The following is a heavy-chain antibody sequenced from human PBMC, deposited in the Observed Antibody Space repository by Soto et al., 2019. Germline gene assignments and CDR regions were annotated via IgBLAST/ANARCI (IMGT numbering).Heavy chain of an antibody. Sequence: QLQLQESGSRLVKSSETLSLTCAVSGDAISTGGYSWAWIRQPPGKALVWIGHTYHSGNPYYNPALKCRVIISVDRITNTLSLEVSSVNVADVAVYYCATETYGDYVGYFVPWGHGTLVTVSS. V-gene: IGHV4-30-2*01. CDR3: ATETYGDYVGYFVP. D-gene: IGHD4-17*01. CDR2: TYHSGNP. J-gene: IGHJ5*02. CDR1: GDAISTGGYS.